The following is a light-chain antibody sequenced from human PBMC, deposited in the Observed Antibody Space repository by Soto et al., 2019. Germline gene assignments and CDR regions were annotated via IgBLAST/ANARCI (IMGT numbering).Light chain of an antibody. CDR2: AAS. J-gene: IGKJ5*01. CDR3: QQLNSFPST. Sequence: DIQLTQSPSFLSASVGDRVTITCRASQAMSSFLAWYQQKPGKAPKLLIYAASTLQSGVPSRFSGSGSGTEFTLTISSXQPEDFATYYCQQLNSFPSTFGQGTRLEIK. CDR1: QAMSSF. V-gene: IGKV1-9*01.